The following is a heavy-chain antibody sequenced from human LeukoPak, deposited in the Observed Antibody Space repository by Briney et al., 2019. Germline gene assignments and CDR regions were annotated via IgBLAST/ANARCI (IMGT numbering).Heavy chain of an antibody. Sequence: ASVKVSCKASGGTFSSYATSWVRQAPGQGLEWMGRIIPILGIANYAQKFQGRVTITADKSTSTAYMELSSLRSEDTAVYYCARYLLYSSSSIDAFDIWGQGTMVTVSS. D-gene: IGHD6-13*01. CDR2: IIPILGIA. CDR3: ARYLLYSSSSIDAFDI. CDR1: GGTFSSYA. V-gene: IGHV1-69*04. J-gene: IGHJ3*02.